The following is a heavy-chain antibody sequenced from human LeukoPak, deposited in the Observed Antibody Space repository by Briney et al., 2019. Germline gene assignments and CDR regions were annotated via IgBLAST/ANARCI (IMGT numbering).Heavy chain of an antibody. Sequence: GASVKVSCKASGYTFTGYYMHWLRQAPGQGLEWMGRINPNSGGTNYAQKFQGRVTMTRDTSISPAYMELSRLRSDDTAVYYCATFRGSPLHAFDIWGQGTMVTVSS. CDR2: INPNSGGT. D-gene: IGHD5-12*01. J-gene: IGHJ3*02. CDR3: ATFRGSPLHAFDI. CDR1: GYTFTGYY. V-gene: IGHV1-2*06.